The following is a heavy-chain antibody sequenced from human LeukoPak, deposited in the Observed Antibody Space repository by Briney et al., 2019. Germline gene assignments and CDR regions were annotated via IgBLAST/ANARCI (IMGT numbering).Heavy chain of an antibody. J-gene: IGHJ4*02. D-gene: IGHD4-17*01. CDR3: ARGTTVTRWDY. V-gene: IGHV3-74*01. CDR2: INSDGSST. CDR1: GFIFSRYW. Sequence: GGSLRLSCAASGFIFSRYWMNWVRQAPGKGPVWVSRINSDGSSTSYADSVKGRFTISRDNAKNTLYLQMNSLRAEDTAVYYCARGTTVTRWDYWGQGTLVTVSS.